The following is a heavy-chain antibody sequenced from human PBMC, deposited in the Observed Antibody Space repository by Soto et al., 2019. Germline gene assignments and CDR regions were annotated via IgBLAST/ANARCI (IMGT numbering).Heavy chain of an antibody. CDR2: INPNSGGT. D-gene: IGHD2-15*01. J-gene: IGHJ1*01. Sequence: ASVKVSCKASGYTFTGYYMHWVRQAPGQGLEWMGWINPNSGGTNYAQKFQGRVTMTRNTSISTAYMELSSLRSEDTAVYYCARGSGGSITFQHWGQGTLVTVSS. CDR1: GYTFTGYY. CDR3: ARGSGGSITFQH. V-gene: IGHV1-2*02.